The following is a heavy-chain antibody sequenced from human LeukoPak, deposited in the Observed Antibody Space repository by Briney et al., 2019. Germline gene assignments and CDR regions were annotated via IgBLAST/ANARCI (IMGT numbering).Heavy chain of an antibody. CDR1: GDSVSSNRAV. V-gene: IGHV6-1*01. Sequence: SQTLSLTCAISGDSVSSNRAVWNWIRQSPSRGLEWLGRTYYRSKWYNDYAVSVRGRITINPDTSKNQFSLQLNSVTPEDTAVYYCARTRDGYNDYWGQGTLVTVSS. CDR3: ARTRDGYNDY. CDR2: TYYRSKWYN. J-gene: IGHJ4*02. D-gene: IGHD5-24*01.